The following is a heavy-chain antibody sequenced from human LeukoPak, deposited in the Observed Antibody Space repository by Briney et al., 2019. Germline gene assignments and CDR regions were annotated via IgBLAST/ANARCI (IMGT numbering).Heavy chain of an antibody. V-gene: IGHV3-23*01. CDR2: ISGSGGST. Sequence: GGSLTLSCAASGFSFSSYAMSWVRQAPGKGLEWASGISGSGGSTYYADSVKGRLTISRDNSKNTLYLQMNSLRAEDTAVYYCAKAGYYDTRSHFDYWGQGTLVTVSS. CDR1: GFSFSSYA. J-gene: IGHJ4*02. CDR3: AKAGYYDTRSHFDY. D-gene: IGHD3-22*01.